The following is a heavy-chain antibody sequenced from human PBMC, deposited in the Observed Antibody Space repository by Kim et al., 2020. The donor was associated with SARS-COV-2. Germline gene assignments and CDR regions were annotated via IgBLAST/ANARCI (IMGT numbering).Heavy chain of an antibody. CDR1: GFTFSSYW. J-gene: IGHJ4*02. D-gene: IGHD3-22*01. Sequence: GGSLRLSCAASGFTFSSYWMSWVRQAPGKGLEWVANIKQDGSEKYYVDSVKGRFTISRDNAKNSLYLQMNSLRAEDTAVYYCARADYDSSGCLFDYWGQGTLVTVSS. CDR2: IKQDGSEK. CDR3: ARADYDSSGCLFDY. V-gene: IGHV3-7*03.